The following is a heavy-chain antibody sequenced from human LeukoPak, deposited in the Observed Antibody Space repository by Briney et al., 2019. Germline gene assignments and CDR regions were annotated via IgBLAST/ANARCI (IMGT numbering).Heavy chain of an antibody. J-gene: IGHJ4*02. CDR1: GYTFTGYY. CDR3: ARGIGAVAGQILGTFDY. V-gene: IGHV1-2*02. D-gene: IGHD6-19*01. Sequence: ASVKVSCKASGYTFTGYYMHWVRQAPGQGLEWMGWINPNSGGTNYAQKFQGRVTMTRDTSISTAYMELSRLRSDDTAVYYCARGIGAVAGQILGTFDYWGQGTLVTVSS. CDR2: INPNSGGT.